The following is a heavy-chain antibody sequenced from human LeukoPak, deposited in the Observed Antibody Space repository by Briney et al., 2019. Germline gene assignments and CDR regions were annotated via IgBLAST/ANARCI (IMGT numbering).Heavy chain of an antibody. D-gene: IGHD6-13*01. Sequence: KPSETLSLTCSVSGGSISSYYWSWIRQPPGKGLEWIGYIFYSGSSNYNPSLKSRVTMSVDTSEHQLSLKLRSVTAADTALYYCARAHTSNWYMDYWGQGTLVTVSS. CDR3: ARAHTSNWYMDY. V-gene: IGHV4-59*01. CDR2: IFYSGSS. CDR1: GGSISSYY. J-gene: IGHJ4*02.